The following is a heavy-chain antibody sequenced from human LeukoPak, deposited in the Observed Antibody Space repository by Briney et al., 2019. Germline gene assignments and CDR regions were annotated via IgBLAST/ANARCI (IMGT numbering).Heavy chain of an antibody. Sequence: GGSLRLSCAASGFTFDDYAMHWVRHAPGKGLEWVSGISWNSGSIGYADSVKGRFTISRDNAKNSLYLQMNSLRAEDTALYYCARPPRDSSTSCFDYWGQGTLVTVSS. CDR3: ARPPRDSSTSCFDY. CDR1: GFTFDDYA. J-gene: IGHJ4*02. V-gene: IGHV3-9*01. CDR2: ISWNSGSI. D-gene: IGHD2-2*01.